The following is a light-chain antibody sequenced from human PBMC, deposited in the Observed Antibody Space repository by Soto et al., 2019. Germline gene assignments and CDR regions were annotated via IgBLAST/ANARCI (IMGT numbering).Light chain of an antibody. V-gene: IGKV3-11*01. J-gene: IGKJ4*01. CDR1: QSVGSY. CDR2: DAS. CDR3: QQRSDWPST. Sequence: EIVLTQSPATLSLSPGDRATLSCRASQSVGSYLGWYQQRPGQAPRLLIYDASNRATGIPARFCGSGSGIDFTLTISSLEPEDFAVYYCQQRSDWPSTFGGGTKVEIK.